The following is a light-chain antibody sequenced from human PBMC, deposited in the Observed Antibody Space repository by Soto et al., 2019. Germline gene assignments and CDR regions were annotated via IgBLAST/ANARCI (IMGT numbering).Light chain of an antibody. CDR2: KAS. J-gene: IGKJ1*01. CDR3: QQYNTPVT. V-gene: IGKV1-5*03. CDR1: QSISSW. Sequence: DIQLTQSPSFLSASVGDRVTITCRASQSISSWLAWYQQKPGKAPKLLIYKASSLESGVPSRFSGSGSGTEFTLTISSLQPDDFATYYCQQYNTPVTFGQGTKVDI.